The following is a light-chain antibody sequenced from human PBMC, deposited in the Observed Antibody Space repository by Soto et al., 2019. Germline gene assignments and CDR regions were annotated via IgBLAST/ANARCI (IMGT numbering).Light chain of an antibody. V-gene: IGKV3-15*01. CDR1: QSVSSN. Sequence: EIVMTQSPATLSVSPGERATLSCRASQSVSSNLAWYQQKPGQAPRLLIYGASTRATGIPARFSGSGSGTEFTLTISSLQPEDFAVYYCQQYNNWPSGTFGQGTKLEIK. J-gene: IGKJ2*01. CDR3: QQYNNWPSGT. CDR2: GAS.